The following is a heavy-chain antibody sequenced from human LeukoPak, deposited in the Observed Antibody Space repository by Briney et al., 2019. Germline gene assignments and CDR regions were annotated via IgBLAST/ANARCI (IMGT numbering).Heavy chain of an antibody. V-gene: IGHV1-69*04. CDR2: IIPIFGIA. Sequence: SVKVSCKASGGTFSSYAISWVRQAPGQGLEWMGRIIPIFGIANYAQKFQGRVMITADKSTSTAYMELSSLRSEDTAVYYCARGCYYYGSGSYCLYGMDVWGQGTTVAVSS. CDR3: ARGCYYYGSGSYCLYGMDV. D-gene: IGHD3-10*01. CDR1: GGTFSSYA. J-gene: IGHJ6*02.